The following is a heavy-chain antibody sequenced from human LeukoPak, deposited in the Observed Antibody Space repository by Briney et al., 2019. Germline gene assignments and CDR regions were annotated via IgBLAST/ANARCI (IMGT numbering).Heavy chain of an antibody. CDR1: GFTFSSYW. CDR2: INSDGSST. D-gene: IGHD3-16*02. Sequence: GGSLRLSCAASGFTFSSYWMHWVRHAPGKGLVWVSRINSDGSSTSYADSVKGRFTISRDNAKNTLYLQMNSLRAEDTAVYYCARGAPYRRDAFDIWGQGTMVTVSS. CDR3: ARGAPYRRDAFDI. V-gene: IGHV3-74*01. J-gene: IGHJ3*02.